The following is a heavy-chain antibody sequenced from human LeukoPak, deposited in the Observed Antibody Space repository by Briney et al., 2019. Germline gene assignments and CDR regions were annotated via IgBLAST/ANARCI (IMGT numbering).Heavy chain of an antibody. CDR2: IYYSGST. J-gene: IGHJ6*02. CDR1: GGSINSSSYY. D-gene: IGHD4-17*01. V-gene: IGHV4-39*01. CDR3: ATSYGDYLYYYYGMDV. Sequence: PSETLSLTCTVSGGSINSSSYYWGWIRQPPGKGLEWIGSIYYSGSTYYNPSLKSRVTISVDTSKNQFSLKLSSVTAADTAVYYCATSYGDYLYYYYGMDVWGQGTTVTVSS.